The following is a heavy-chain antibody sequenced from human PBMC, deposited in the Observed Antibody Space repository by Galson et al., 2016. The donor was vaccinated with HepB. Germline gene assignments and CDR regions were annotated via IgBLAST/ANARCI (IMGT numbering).Heavy chain of an antibody. CDR3: AKDWLARGRRPYFFDY. D-gene: IGHD5-12*01. Sequence: SLRLSCAASGFTFSTYAMSWVRQAPGKGLEWVSAISHSSISTFYAASVKGRFTISRDNSKNPLYLHMNSLRAEDTAVYYCAKDWLARGRRPYFFDYWGQGALVTVSS. V-gene: IGHV3-23*01. CDR2: ISHSSIST. J-gene: IGHJ4*02. CDR1: GFTFSTYA.